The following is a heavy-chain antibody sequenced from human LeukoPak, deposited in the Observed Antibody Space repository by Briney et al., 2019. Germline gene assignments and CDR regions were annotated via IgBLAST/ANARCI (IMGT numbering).Heavy chain of an antibody. D-gene: IGHD1-1*01. Sequence: GASVKVSCKASGYTFTSCGISWVRQAPGQGLEWMGWISAYNGNTNYAQKLQGRVTMTTDTSTSTAYMELRSLRSDDTAVYYCAREPNWNDEKTFDYWGQGTLVTVSS. CDR3: AREPNWNDEKTFDY. CDR2: ISAYNGNT. J-gene: IGHJ4*02. V-gene: IGHV1-18*01. CDR1: GYTFTSCG.